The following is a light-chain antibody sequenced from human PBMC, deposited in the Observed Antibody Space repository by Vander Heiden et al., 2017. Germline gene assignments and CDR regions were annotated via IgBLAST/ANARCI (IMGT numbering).Light chain of an antibody. CDR3: GAWDSSLSVVL. V-gene: IGLV1-51*01. CDR2: DNN. CDR1: SSNIGYNS. J-gene: IGLJ3*02. Sequence: QSVLTQPPSVSAAPGQKVTISCSGGSSNIGYNSVSWYQQLPGTAPKFLIYDNNKRPSGIPDRFSGSKSGTSATLDITGLQTGDEAGYYRGAWDSSLSVVLFGGGTKLTVL.